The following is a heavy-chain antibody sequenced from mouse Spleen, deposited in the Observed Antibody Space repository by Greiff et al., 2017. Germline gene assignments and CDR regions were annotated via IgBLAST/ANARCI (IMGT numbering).Heavy chain of an antibody. CDR3: ARPVADWYFDV. Sequence: EVKLVESGGGLVKPGGSLKLSCAASGFTFSDYGMHWVRQAPEKGLEWVAYISSGSSTIYYADTVKGRFTISRDNAKNTLFLQVTSLRSEDTAMYYCARPVADWYFDVWGAGTTVTVSS. J-gene: IGHJ1*01. D-gene: IGHD1-1*02. V-gene: IGHV5-17*01. CDR1: GFTFSDYG. CDR2: ISSGSSTI.